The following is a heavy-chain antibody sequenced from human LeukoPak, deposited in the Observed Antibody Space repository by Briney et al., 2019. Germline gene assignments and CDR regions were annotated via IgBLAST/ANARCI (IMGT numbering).Heavy chain of an antibody. V-gene: IGHV1-46*01. D-gene: IGHD6-25*01. CDR3: ARGPQRRGLDY. CDR2: INPSGGST. CDR1: GYTFTSYC. Sequence: ASVKVSCKASGYTFTSYCMHWVRQAPGQGLEWMGIINPSGGSTSYAQKFEGRVTMTRDTSTSTVYMELSSLRSEDTAVYYCARGPQRRGLDYWGQGTLVTVSS. J-gene: IGHJ4*02.